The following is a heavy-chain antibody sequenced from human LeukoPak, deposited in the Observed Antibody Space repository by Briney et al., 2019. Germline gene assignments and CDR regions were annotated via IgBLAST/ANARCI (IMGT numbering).Heavy chain of an antibody. V-gene: IGHV4-61*02. CDR1: GDSISSGIHY. CDR3: ASAYYDILGGHFDY. J-gene: IGHJ4*02. CDR2: IYTSGST. D-gene: IGHD3-9*01. Sequence: PSETLSLTCTVSGDSISSGIHYWNWIRQPAGKGLEWIGRIYTSGSTNYNPSLKSRVTISVDTSKNQFSLKVTSVTAADTAVYYCASAYYDILGGHFDYWGQGTLVTVSS.